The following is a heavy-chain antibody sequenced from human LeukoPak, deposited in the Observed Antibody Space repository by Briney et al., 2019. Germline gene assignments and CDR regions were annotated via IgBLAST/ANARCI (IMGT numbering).Heavy chain of an antibody. V-gene: IGHV1-69*05. Sequence: SVKVSCKASGYTFTSYGISWVRQAPGQGLEWMGGIIPIFGTANYAQKFQGRVTITTDESTSTAYMELSSLRSEDTAVYYCARVPEYYYDSSGYYYFTNAFDIWGQGTMVTVSS. D-gene: IGHD3-22*01. CDR3: ARVPEYYYDSSGYYYFTNAFDI. CDR2: IIPIFGTA. J-gene: IGHJ3*02. CDR1: GYTFTSYG.